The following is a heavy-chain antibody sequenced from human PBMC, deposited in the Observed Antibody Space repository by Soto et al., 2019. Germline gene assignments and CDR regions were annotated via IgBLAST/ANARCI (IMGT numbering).Heavy chain of an antibody. D-gene: IGHD6-13*01. J-gene: IGHJ4*02. V-gene: IGHV3-23*01. CDR3: ARVAPEYSSTPRRFDF. CDR1: GFTFGIYA. CDR2: ISGSGGSI. Sequence: EVQLLESGGGLVQPGGSLRLSCAASGFTFGIYAMSWVRQAPGKGLEWVSSISGSGGSIYYAHSVKGRFTISRDKTKNTLDLQMNSLRAEDTAVSHCARVAPEYSSTPRRFDFWGQGTLVTVSP.